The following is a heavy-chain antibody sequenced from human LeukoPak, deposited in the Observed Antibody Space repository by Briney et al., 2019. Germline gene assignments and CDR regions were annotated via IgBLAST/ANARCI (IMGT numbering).Heavy chain of an antibody. CDR1: GGSISSYY. V-gene: IGHV4-4*07. J-gene: IGHJ6*03. D-gene: IGHD2-2*02. CDR3: ARDLWDIVVVPAAIQPYYYYYMDV. CDR2: IHTSGST. Sequence: SETLSLTCTVSGGSISSYYWSWIRQPAGKGPEWIGRIHTSGSTNYNPSLKSRVAMSVDTSKNQSSLKLSSVTAADTAVYYCARDLWDIVVVPAAIQPYYYYYMDVWGKGTTVTVSS.